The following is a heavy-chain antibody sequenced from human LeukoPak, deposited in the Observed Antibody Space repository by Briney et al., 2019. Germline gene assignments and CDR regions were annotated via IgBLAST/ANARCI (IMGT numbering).Heavy chain of an antibody. CDR3: ARLTGTSYLDY. CDR2: IYGSGTT. V-gene: IGHV4-31*03. CDR1: GGSITSAGYY. J-gene: IGHJ4*02. D-gene: IGHD2-2*01. Sequence: SETLSLTCTVSGGSITSAGYYWSWIRQPPGRGLEWVGYIYGSGTTYYNPSLKSRVTISEDTSRNQFSLKLGSVTAADTAVYYCARLTGTSYLDYWGQGALVTVSS.